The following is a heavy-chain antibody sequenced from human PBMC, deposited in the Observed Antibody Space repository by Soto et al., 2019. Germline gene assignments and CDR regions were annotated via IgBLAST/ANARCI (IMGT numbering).Heavy chain of an antibody. CDR3: ARAGTIFGVVTTYYFDY. D-gene: IGHD3-3*01. CDR1: GGSISSGGYS. V-gene: IGHV4-30-2*01. CDR2: IYHSGST. Sequence: SETLSLTCAVSGGSISSGGYSWGWIRQPPGKGLEWIGYIYHSGSTYYNPSLKSRVTISVDRSKNQFYLKLSSVTAADTAVYYCARAGTIFGVVTTYYFDYWGQGTLVTVSS. J-gene: IGHJ4*02.